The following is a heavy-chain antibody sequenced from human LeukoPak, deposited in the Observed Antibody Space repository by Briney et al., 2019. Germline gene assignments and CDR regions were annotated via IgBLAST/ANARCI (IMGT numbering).Heavy chain of an antibody. Sequence: GASVKVSCKASGYTFTGYYMHWVRQAPGQGLEWMGWINPNSGGTNYAQKFQGRVTMTRDTSISTAYMELSRLRSDDTAVYYCARVSRCLSNGELTYYFDYWGQGTLVTVSS. V-gene: IGHV1-2*02. CDR2: INPNSGGT. CDR3: ARVSRCLSNGELTYYFDY. CDR1: GYTFTGYY. D-gene: IGHD3-16*02. J-gene: IGHJ4*02.